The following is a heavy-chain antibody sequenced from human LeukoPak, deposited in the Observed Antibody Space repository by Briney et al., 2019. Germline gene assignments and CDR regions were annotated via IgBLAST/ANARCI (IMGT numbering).Heavy chain of an antibody. Sequence: SETLSLACTVSGGSISSGSYYWSWIRQPAGKGLEWIGRIYTSGSTNYNPSLKGRVTMSVDTSKNQFSLKLSSVTAADTAVYYCARGVSGRTYYFDYWGQGTLVTVSS. V-gene: IGHV4-61*02. CDR2: IYTSGST. J-gene: IGHJ4*02. D-gene: IGHD1-26*01. CDR1: GGSISSGSYY. CDR3: ARGVSGRTYYFDY.